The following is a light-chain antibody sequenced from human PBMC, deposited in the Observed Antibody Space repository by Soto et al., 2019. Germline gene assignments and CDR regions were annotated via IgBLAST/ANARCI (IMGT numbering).Light chain of an antibody. J-gene: IGLJ1*01. CDR3: CSYAGTYTYV. Sequence: QSALTQPRSVSGSPGQSVTISCSGTSSDVGGYNYVSWFQHHPGKAPKLMIYDVTDRPSGVPDRFSGSKSGNTASLTISGLQAEDEADYYCCSYAGTYTYVFGTGTTVTVL. CDR1: SSDVGGYNY. V-gene: IGLV2-11*01. CDR2: DVT.